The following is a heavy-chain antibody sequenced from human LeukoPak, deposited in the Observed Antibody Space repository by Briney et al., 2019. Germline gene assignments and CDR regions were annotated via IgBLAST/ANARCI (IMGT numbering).Heavy chain of an antibody. V-gene: IGHV4-4*09. D-gene: IGHD3-16*01. Sequence: SETLSLTCTVSGGSISSYYWSWIRQPPGKGQEWIGYIYTSGSTNYNPSLKSRVTISVDTSKNQFSLKLSSVTAADTAVYYCARLTLYVWGSLDVWGKGTTVTVSS. CDR1: GGSISSYY. CDR3: ARLTLYVWGSLDV. CDR2: IYTSGST. J-gene: IGHJ6*04.